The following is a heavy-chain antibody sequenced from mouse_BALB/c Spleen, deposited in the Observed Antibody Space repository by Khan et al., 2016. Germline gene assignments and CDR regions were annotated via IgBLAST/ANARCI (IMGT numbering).Heavy chain of an antibody. J-gene: IGHJ4*01. V-gene: IGHV14-4*02. Sequence: VQLQQSGAELVRSGASVKLSCTASGFNIKDYYMHWVKQRPEQGLEWIGWIDPENGDTEYAPTFQGKATMTADTSSNTAYLQLSSLTSEDTAVYYCIACDYNAMDYWGQGTSVTVSS. CDR1: GFNIKDYY. CDR3: IACDYNAMDY. CDR2: IDPENGDT.